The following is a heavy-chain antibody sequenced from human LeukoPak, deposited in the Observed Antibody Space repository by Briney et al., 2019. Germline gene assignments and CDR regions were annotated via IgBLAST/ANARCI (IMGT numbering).Heavy chain of an antibody. CDR1: GASMRSSNFY. CDR2: INYSGLT. CDR3: ARTHFDSLGWFDP. V-gene: IGHV4-39*07. J-gene: IGHJ5*02. D-gene: IGHD3-9*01. Sequence: SETLSLTCTVSGASMRSSNFYWGWLRQSPGKGLEWIGNINYSGLTYFNPSVKSRVTLSVDVSKNRFSLNLTSVTPADTALYFCARTHFDSLGWFDPWGQGIQVIVSS.